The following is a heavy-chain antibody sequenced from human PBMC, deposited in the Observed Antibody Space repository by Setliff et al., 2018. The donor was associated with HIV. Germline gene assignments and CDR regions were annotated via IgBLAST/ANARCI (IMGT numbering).Heavy chain of an antibody. Sequence: GGSLSLSCAASGFTFSSFWMHWVRQAPGKGLMWVSRISSDGRYTDYADSVKGRFTVSRDSAKNTLSLQTDSLRPDDTAVYYYVRGKQNGVATYGLDIWGQGTMVTVSS. CDR3: VRGKQNGVATYGLDI. D-gene: IGHD2-8*01. CDR2: ISSDGRYT. V-gene: IGHV3-74*01. J-gene: IGHJ3*02. CDR1: GFTFSSFW.